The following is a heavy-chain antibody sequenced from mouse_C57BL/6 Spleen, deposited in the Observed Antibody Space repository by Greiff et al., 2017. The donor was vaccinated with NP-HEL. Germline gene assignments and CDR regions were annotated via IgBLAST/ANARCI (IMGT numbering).Heavy chain of an antibody. CDR1: GFNIKNTY. D-gene: IGHD1-1*01. V-gene: IGHV14-3*01. CDR3: ARIGIYYYGSSDY. Sequence: VQLKQSVAELVRPGASVKLSCTASGFNIKNTYMHWVKQRPEQGLEWIGRIDPANGNTTYAPKFQGKATITADTSSNTAYLQLSSLTSDDTAIYYCARIGIYYYGSSDYWGQGTTLTVSS. CDR2: IDPANGNT. J-gene: IGHJ2*01.